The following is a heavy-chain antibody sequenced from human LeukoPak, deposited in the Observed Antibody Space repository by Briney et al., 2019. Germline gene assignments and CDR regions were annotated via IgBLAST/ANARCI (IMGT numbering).Heavy chain of an antibody. J-gene: IGHJ5*02. Sequence: ASEKVSCKASGYTFTSYDINWVRQATGQGLEWMGWMNPNSGNTGYAQKFQGRVTMTRNTSISTAYMELSSLRSEDTAVYYCARVSYYYDSSGYYDWFDPWGQGTLVTVSS. V-gene: IGHV1-8*02. D-gene: IGHD3-22*01. CDR1: GYTFTSYD. CDR2: MNPNSGNT. CDR3: ARVSYYYDSSGYYDWFDP.